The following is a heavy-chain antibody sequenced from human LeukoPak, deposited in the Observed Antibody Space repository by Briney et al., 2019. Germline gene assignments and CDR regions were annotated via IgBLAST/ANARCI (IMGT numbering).Heavy chain of an antibody. CDR2: IKQDGSEK. D-gene: IGHD6-13*01. CDR1: GFTFSTYW. J-gene: IGHJ3*02. V-gene: IGHV3-7*01. CDR3: AKLGIAAALFDI. Sequence: PGGSLRLSCGASGFTFSTYWMNWVRQAPGKGLEWVANIKQDGSEKYYVDSVKGRFTISRDNAKNSLYLQMNSLRAEDTAVYYCAKLGIAAALFDIWGQGTMVTVSS.